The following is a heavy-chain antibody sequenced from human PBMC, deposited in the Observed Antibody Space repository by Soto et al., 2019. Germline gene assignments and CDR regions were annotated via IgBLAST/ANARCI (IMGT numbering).Heavy chain of an antibody. CDR2: ILPVSAPP. CDR1: GGTLNNYA. CDR3: ATDSNYDVSNSF. V-gene: IGHV1-69*13. D-gene: IGHD3-3*01. Sequence: SVKVSCKASGGTLNNYAINWVRQAPGQGLGWMGGILPVSAPPDYAQKFQGRVSITADHSTSTVYMELSRLKSDDTAVYFCATDSNYDVSNSFWGQGTLVTVSS. J-gene: IGHJ4*02.